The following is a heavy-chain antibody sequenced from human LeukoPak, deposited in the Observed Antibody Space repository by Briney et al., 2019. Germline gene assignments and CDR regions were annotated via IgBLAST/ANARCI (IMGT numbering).Heavy chain of an antibody. CDR3: AKGQYSNILYYFDY. D-gene: IGHD4-11*01. CDR2: ISYDGSNK. J-gene: IGHJ4*02. Sequence: GGSLRLSCAASGFTFSSYAMHWVRQAPGKGLEWVAVISYDGSNKYYADSVKGRFTVSRDNSKNTLYLQMNSLRAEDTAVYYCAKGQYSNILYYFDYWGQGTLVTVSS. V-gene: IGHV3-30-3*01. CDR1: GFTFSSYA.